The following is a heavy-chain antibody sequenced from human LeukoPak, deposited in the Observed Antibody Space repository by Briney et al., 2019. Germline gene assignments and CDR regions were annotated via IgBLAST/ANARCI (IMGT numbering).Heavy chain of an antibody. J-gene: IGHJ6*03. CDR3: ARIVGATTVYYYYMDV. Sequence: ASAKVSCKASGYTFTSYGISWVRQAPGQGLEWMGWISAYNGNTNYAQKLQGRVTMTTDTSTSTAYMELRSLRSGDTAVYYCARIVGATTVYYYYMDVWGKGTTVTVS. V-gene: IGHV1-18*01. CDR1: GYTFTSYG. CDR2: ISAYNGNT. D-gene: IGHD1-26*01.